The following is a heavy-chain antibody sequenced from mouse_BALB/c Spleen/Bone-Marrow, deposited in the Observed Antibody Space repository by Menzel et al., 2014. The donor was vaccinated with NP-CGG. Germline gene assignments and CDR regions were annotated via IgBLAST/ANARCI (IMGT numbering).Heavy chain of an antibody. CDR2: INPDNDGT. V-gene: IGHV1-14*01. CDR1: GYTFSGYV. J-gene: IGHJ4*01. D-gene: IGHD1-2*01. Sequence: EVQLQQSGPELVKPGASVKMSCKASGYTFSGYVMHWVKQKPGQGLEWIGYINPDNDGTKYSEKFQGKATLTSDTSSSTASMAVCILPSKDSAVYSSAYYTARENSYTMEYWGQGTSVTVSS. CDR3: AYYTARENSYTMEY.